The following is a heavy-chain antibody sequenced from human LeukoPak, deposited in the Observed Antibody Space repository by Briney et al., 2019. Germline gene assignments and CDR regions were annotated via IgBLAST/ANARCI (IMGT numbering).Heavy chain of an antibody. Sequence: SETLSLTCTVSGGSISSYYWSWIRQPAGKGLEWIGRIYTSGSTNYNPSLKSRVTMSVDTSKNQFSLKLSSVTAADTAVYYCARGEDYYGSGSYLGPYMDVWGKGTTVTVSS. CDR1: GGSISSYY. J-gene: IGHJ6*03. D-gene: IGHD3-10*01. CDR3: ARGEDYYGSGSYLGPYMDV. CDR2: IYTSGST. V-gene: IGHV4-4*07.